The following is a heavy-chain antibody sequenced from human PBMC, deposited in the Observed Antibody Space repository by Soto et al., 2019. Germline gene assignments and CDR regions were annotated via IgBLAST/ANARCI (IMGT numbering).Heavy chain of an antibody. D-gene: IGHD6-13*01. V-gene: IGHV1-69*13. CDR3: ARDWTTGGSSSWYVWFDP. J-gene: IGHJ5*02. CDR2: IIPIFGTA. Sequence: SVKVSCKASGGTFSGYAISWVRQAPGQGLEWMGGIIPIFGTANYAQKFQGRVTITADESTSTAYMELSSLRSEDTAVYYCARDWTTGGSSSWYVWFDPWGQGTLVTVSS. CDR1: GGTFSGYA.